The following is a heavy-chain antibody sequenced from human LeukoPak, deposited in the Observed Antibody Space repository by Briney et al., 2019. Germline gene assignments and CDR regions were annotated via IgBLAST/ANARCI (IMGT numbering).Heavy chain of an antibody. CDR2: ISYDGSNK. J-gene: IGHJ4*02. CDR1: GFTFSSYA. V-gene: IGHV3-30*04. Sequence: PGRSLRLSCAASGFTFSSYAMHWVHQAPGKGLEWVAVISYDGSNKYYADSVKGRFTISRDNSKNPLYLQMNSLRAEDTAVYYCASTSSSWYYFDYWGQGTLVTVSS. D-gene: IGHD6-13*01. CDR3: ASTSSSWYYFDY.